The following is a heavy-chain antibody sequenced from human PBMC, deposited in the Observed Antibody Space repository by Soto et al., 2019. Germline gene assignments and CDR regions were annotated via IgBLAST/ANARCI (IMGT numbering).Heavy chain of an antibody. CDR1: GGSLSTNP. D-gene: IGHD2-15*01. Sequence: SVKVPCKASGGSLSTNPISWVRQAPGQGLEWMGGTGSGTGPGNHAQKFQGRLTVTADKSTSTVYMELTNLSSEDTAVYYCARRDSGGFYRFFDSWGQGTLVTVSS. CDR3: ARRDSGGFYRFFDS. V-gene: IGHV1-69*06. CDR2: TGSGTGPG. J-gene: IGHJ4*02.